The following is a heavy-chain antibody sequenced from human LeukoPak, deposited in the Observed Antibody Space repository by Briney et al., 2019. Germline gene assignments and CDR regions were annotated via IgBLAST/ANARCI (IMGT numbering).Heavy chain of an antibody. J-gene: IGHJ5*02. CDR3: AKGTWRGAALGSNWFDP. D-gene: IGHD6-6*01. V-gene: IGHV3-23*01. CDR2: ISGSGDTT. Sequence: QSGGSLRLSCAASGLTFRSYAMSWVRQAPGKGLEWVSGISGSGDTTYYSDSVKGRFTISRDNSKNTLFPQMNSLRAEDTAVYYCAKGTWRGAALGSNWFDPWGQGTLVTVSS. CDR1: GLTFRSYA.